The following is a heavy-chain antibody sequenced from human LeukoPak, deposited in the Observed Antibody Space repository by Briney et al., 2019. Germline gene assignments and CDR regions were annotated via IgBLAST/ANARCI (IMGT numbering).Heavy chain of an antibody. J-gene: IGHJ3*02. CDR1: GYTFSSYS. CDR3: ARGLIHYYDSSGYYPRAFDI. CDR2: ISSSSSYI. D-gene: IGHD3-22*01. Sequence: GGSLRLSCAASGYTFSSYSMNWVRQAPGKGREWGSSISSSSSYIYYADSVKGRFTISRDNAKNTLYLQMNSLRAEDTAVYYCARGLIHYYDSSGYYPRAFDIWGQGTMVTVSS. V-gene: IGHV3-21*01.